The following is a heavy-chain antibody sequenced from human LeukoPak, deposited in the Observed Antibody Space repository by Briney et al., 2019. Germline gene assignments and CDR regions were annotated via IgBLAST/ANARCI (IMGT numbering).Heavy chain of an antibody. J-gene: IGHJ4*02. CDR2: IWYDGSNK. Sequence: GGSLRLSCAASGVTFSNYVMHWLRQAPGKGLEWVAVIWYDGSNKYYADSVKGRFTISRDNSKNTLDLQMNSLRAEDTAVYHCARGFNSFDYWGQGTLVTVSS. V-gene: IGHV3-33*01. D-gene: IGHD3-10*01. CDR3: ARGFNSFDY. CDR1: GVTFSNYV.